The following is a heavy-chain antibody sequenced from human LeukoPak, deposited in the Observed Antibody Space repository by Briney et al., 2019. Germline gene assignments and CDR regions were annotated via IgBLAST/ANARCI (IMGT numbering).Heavy chain of an antibody. CDR2: ISAYNGNT. J-gene: IGHJ4*02. CDR3: ARSRAYYDILTGYFDY. V-gene: IGHV1-18*01. Sequence: GASVKVSCKAAGYTFTSYGISWVRQAHGQGLEWMGWISAYNGNTNYAQKLQGRVTMTTDTSTSTAYMELRSLRSDDTAVYYCARSRAYYDILTGYFDYWGQGTLVTVSS. CDR1: GYTFTSYG. D-gene: IGHD3-9*01.